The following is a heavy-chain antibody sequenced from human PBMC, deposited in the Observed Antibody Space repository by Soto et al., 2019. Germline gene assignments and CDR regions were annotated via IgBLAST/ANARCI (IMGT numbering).Heavy chain of an antibody. CDR3: ARYKGGSWPFDP. J-gene: IGHJ5*02. CDR1: GGSISGYY. V-gene: IGHV4-59*01. CDR2: ISNSGIT. Sequence: TSETLSLTCTVSGGSISGYYWSWFRQPPGKGLEWIGYISNSGITNYNPSLKSRVTTSVDTSKNQFSLKLSSVTAADTAAYYCARYKGGSWPFDPWGQGTLVTVSS. D-gene: IGHD2-15*01.